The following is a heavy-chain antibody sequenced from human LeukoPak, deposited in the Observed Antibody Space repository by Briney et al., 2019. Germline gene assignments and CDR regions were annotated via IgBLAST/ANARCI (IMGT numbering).Heavy chain of an antibody. D-gene: IGHD2-15*01. J-gene: IGHJ4*02. V-gene: IGHV3-49*04. CDR3: TRVSLVAASVFFDY. CDR1: GFTFGDYA. CDR2: IRSKAYGGTT. Sequence: GGSLRLSCTASGFTFGDYAMSWVRQAPGKGLEGVSFIRSKAYGGTTEYAASVKGRFTISRDDSKSIAYLQMNSLKTEDTAVYYCTRVSLVAASVFFDYWGQGTLVTVSS.